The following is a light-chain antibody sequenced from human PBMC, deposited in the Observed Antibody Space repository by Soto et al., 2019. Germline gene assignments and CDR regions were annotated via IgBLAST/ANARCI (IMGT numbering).Light chain of an antibody. V-gene: IGLV3-21*01. J-gene: IGLJ2*01. CDR3: QVWEATGDQVV. Sequence: SYELTLPPSVSVAPGETARISCGGNNVGSRSVHWYQQKPGQAPFLVIYYDSDRPSGIPERFSGSNSGNTATLIISRVEAGDEADYYCQVWEATGDQVVFGGGTKLTVL. CDR2: YDS. CDR1: NVGSRS.